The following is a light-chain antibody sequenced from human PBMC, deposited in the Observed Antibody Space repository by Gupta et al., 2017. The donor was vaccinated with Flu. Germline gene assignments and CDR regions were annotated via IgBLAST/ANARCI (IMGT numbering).Light chain of an antibody. J-gene: IGLJ2*01. V-gene: IGLV3-1*01. CDR1: RLWDKY. Sequence: CSEDRLWDKYSCWYQQQPGQSPVLVIYKDSKRPSGIPERFSGSNSGNTATLTISGTQAMDEAYYYCQAWDSSTAVFGGGTKLTVL. CDR2: KDS. CDR3: QAWDSSTAV.